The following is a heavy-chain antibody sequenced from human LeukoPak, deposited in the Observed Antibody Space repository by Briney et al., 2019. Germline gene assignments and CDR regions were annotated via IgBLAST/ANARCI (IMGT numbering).Heavy chain of an antibody. V-gene: IGHV4-34*01. Sequence: SETLSLICAVYGGSFSGYYWSWIRQPPGKGLEWIGEINHSGSTNYNPSLKSRVTISVDTSKNQFSLKLSSVTAADTAVYYCARGLEWLVPADWGQGTLVTVSS. CDR1: GGSFSGYY. CDR3: ARGLEWLVPAD. CDR2: INHSGST. J-gene: IGHJ4*02. D-gene: IGHD6-19*01.